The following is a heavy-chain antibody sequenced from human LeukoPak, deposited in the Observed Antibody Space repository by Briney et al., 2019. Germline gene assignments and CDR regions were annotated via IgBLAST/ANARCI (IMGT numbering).Heavy chain of an antibody. D-gene: IGHD4-17*01. J-gene: IGHJ4*02. CDR3: AKAIAMTTVTAGFDY. CDR1: GGSISSGGYY. CDR2: IYYSGST. V-gene: IGHV4-31*03. Sequence: NTSETLSLTCTVSGGSISSGGYYWSWIRQHPGKGLEWIGYIYYSGSTYYNPSLKSRVTISVDTSKNQFSLKLSSVTAADTAVYYCAKAIAMTTVTAGFDYWGQGTLVTVSS.